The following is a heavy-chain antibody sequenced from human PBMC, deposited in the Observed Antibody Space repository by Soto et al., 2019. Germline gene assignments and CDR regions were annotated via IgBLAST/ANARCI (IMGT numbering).Heavy chain of an antibody. J-gene: IGHJ5*02. CDR1: GGSFSGYY. CDR2: INHSGST. CDR3: ARGNPKRYCCCGSCSHNWFDP. V-gene: IGHV4-34*01. Sequence: SETLSLTCAVYGGSFSGYYWSWIRQPPGKGLEWIGEINHSGSTNYNPSLKSRVTISVDTSKNQFSLKLSSVTAADTAVYYCARGNPKRYCCCGSCSHNWFDPWGQGTQVTVSS. D-gene: IGHD2-15*01.